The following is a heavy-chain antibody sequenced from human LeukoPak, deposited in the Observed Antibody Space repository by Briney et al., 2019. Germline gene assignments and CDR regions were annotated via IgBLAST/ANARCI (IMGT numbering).Heavy chain of an antibody. J-gene: IGHJ4*02. CDR1: GFTVSSNY. V-gene: IGHV3-53*01. CDR3: ARAESIVATIDY. CDR2: IYSGGST. D-gene: IGHD5-12*01. Sequence: GGSLRLSCAASGFTVSSNYMSWVRQAPGKGLEWVSVIYSGGSTYYADSVKGRFTISRDNAKNSLYLQMNSLRAEDTAVYYCARAESIVATIDYWGQGTLVTVSS.